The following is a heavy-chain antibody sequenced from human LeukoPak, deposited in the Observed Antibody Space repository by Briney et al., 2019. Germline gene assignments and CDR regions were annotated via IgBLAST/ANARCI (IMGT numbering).Heavy chain of an antibody. CDR3: ARDTASRLRYFDWSDTS. CDR2: ISYDGSNK. D-gene: IGHD3-9*01. J-gene: IGHJ4*02. Sequence: PGRSLRLSCAASGFTFSSNAMHWVRQAPGKGLEWVAVISYDGSNKYYADSVKGRFTISRDNSKNTLYLQMNSLRAEDTAVYYCARDTASRLRYFDWSDTSWGQGTLVTVSS. V-gene: IGHV3-30*04. CDR1: GFTFSSNA.